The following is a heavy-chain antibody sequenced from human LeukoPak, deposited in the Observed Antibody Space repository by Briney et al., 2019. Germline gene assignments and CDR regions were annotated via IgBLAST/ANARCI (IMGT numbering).Heavy chain of an antibody. V-gene: IGHV5-51*01. D-gene: IGHD6-19*01. J-gene: IGHJ6*03. CDR3: ARLYTSGWYPPGYYYHYYMDV. Sequence: GESLKISCKGSGYSFTNYWIGWVRQMPGKGLEWMGIIYPGDSDTRYSPSFQGQVTISADKSISTAYLQWSSLKASDTAMYYCARLYTSGWYPPGYYYHYYMDVWGKGTTVTISS. CDR1: GYSFTNYW. CDR2: IYPGDSDT.